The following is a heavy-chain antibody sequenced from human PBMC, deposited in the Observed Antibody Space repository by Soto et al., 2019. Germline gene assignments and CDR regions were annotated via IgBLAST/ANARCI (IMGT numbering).Heavy chain of an antibody. CDR2: INPNSRGT. CDR3: ARVTLKAGNWFDP. Sequence: GASLKVSWKASGYTFTDYFIHCVRQALGQGFEWMGWINPNSRGTNYAQKFQGRVTMTRDTSNSTAYMELRGLRSDDTAVYYCARVTLKAGNWFDPWGQGTLVTVSS. CDR1: GYTFTDYF. V-gene: IGHV1-2*02. J-gene: IGHJ5*02.